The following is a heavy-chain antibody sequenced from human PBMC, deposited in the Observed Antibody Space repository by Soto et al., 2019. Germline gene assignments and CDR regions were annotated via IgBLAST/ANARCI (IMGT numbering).Heavy chain of an antibody. CDR1: GFTFSSYG. CDR3: ARGDEQWLAPKSYYYYGMDV. CDR2: IWYDGSNK. D-gene: IGHD6-19*01. Sequence: PGGSLRLSCAASGFTFSSYGMHWVRQAPGKGLEWVAVIWYDGSNKYYADSVKGRFTISRDNSKNTLYLQMNSLRAEDTAVYYCARGDEQWLAPKSYYYYGMDVWGQGTTVTVSS. V-gene: IGHV3-33*01. J-gene: IGHJ6*02.